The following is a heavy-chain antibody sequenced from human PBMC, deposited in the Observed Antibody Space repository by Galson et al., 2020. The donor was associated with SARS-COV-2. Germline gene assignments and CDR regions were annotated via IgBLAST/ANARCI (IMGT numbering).Heavy chain of an antibody. CDR2: ISGSGGTT. Sequence: GGSLRLSCAASGFTFSRFDMSWVRQAPGKGLEWVSTISGSGGTTYYAGSVKGRFTISRDNSKNTLFLQMNSLRGDDTALYYCAKGRYTTDFDYWGQGTLAIVSS. J-gene: IGHJ4*02. CDR3: AKGRYTTDFDY. D-gene: IGHD1-20*01. V-gene: IGHV3-23*01. CDR1: GFTFSRFD.